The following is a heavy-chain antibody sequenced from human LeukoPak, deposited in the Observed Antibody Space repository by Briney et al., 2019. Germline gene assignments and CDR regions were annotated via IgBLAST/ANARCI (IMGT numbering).Heavy chain of an antibody. CDR1: GGSISSGGYY. J-gene: IGHJ4*02. CDR3: ARVDAMTSGSYLDY. CDR2: IYYSGST. D-gene: IGHD1-26*01. Sequence: SQTLSLTCTVSGGSISSGGYYWSWIRQHPGKGLEWIGYIYYSGSTYYNPSLKSRVTISVDTSKNQFSLKLSSVTAADTAVYYCARVDAMTSGSYLDYWGQGTLVTVSS. V-gene: IGHV4-31*03.